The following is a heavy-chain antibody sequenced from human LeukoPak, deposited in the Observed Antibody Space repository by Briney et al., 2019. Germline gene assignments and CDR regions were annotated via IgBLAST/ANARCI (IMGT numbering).Heavy chain of an antibody. CDR3: ARPTITMVRGVIGDYYYMDV. V-gene: IGHV1-2*02. Sequence: GASVKVSCKASGYTFTGYYMHWVRQAPGQGLEWMGWTNPNSGGTNYAQKFQGRVTMTRDTSISTAYMELSRLRSDDTAVYYCARPTITMVRGVIGDYYYMDVWGKGTTVTVSS. CDR1: GYTFTGYY. CDR2: TNPNSGGT. J-gene: IGHJ6*03. D-gene: IGHD3-10*01.